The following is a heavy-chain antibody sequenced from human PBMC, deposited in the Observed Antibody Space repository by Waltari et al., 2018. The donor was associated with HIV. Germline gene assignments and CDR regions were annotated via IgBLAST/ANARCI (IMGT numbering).Heavy chain of an antibody. CDR1: GYRSTNYW. Sequence: EVQLVQSGAEVKKSGESLRSSCKTSGYRSTNYWINWVRQMPGKAWSGWGGLILVTLIPTTARPFQGHVTISVDKSSSTAYLQWSSLKASDTAIYYCAGQWSSGSYCDYWGQGTLVTVSS. V-gene: IGHV5-10-1*01. CDR2: LILVTLIP. CDR3: AGQWSSGSYCDY. J-gene: IGHJ4*02. D-gene: IGHD3-10*01.